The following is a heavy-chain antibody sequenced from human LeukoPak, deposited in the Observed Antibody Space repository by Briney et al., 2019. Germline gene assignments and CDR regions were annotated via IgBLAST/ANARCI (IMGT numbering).Heavy chain of an antibody. CDR2: IGTAADT. CDR1: GFTFSKYD. V-gene: IGHV3-13*01. D-gene: IGHD3-22*01. Sequence: GGSLRLSCAASGFTFSKYDMHWVRQATGKGLEWVSTIGTAADTFYPDSVKGRFTISRDNAKNSLYLQMNSLRAEDTAVYYCATPLDYYDSSGYHQGGDWGQGTLVTVSS. J-gene: IGHJ4*02. CDR3: ATPLDYYDSSGYHQGGD.